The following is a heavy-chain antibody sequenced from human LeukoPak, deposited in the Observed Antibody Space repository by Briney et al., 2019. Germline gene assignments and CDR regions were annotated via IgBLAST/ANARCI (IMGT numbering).Heavy chain of an antibody. CDR2: IYYSGST. D-gene: IGHD3-3*01. Sequence: PSETLSLTCTVSGGSISSYYWSWIRQPPGKGLEWIGYIYYSGSTNYNPSLKSRVTISVDTSKNQFSLKLSSVTAADTAVYYCARLVGRSGYPSNFDYWGQGTLVTVSS. CDR3: ARLVGRSGYPSNFDY. V-gene: IGHV4-59*01. J-gene: IGHJ4*02. CDR1: GGSISSYY.